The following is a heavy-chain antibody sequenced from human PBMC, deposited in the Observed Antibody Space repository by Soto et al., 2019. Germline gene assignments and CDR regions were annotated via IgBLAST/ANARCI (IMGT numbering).Heavy chain of an antibody. CDR1: GYTFTDYC. CDR3: ARLNSEYAVDY. Sequence: GASVKVSWKPSGYTFTDYCFSWMRQAPGQGPEWMGWISTWNDDKRDAQRFRGRVTMTRDTSTRTAYMELRSLRSDDTAVYYCARLNSEYAVDYWGQGTLVTVSS. D-gene: IGHD1-26*01. CDR2: ISTWNDDK. V-gene: IGHV1-18*04. J-gene: IGHJ4*02.